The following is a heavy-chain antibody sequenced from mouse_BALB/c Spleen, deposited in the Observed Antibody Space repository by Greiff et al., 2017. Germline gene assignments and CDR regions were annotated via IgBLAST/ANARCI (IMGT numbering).Heavy chain of an antibody. CDR1: GFTFTDYY. Sequence: EVQRVESGGGLVQPGGSLRLSCATSGFTFTDYYMSWVRQPPGKALEWLGFIRNKANGYTTEYSASVKGRFTISRDNSHSILYLQMNTLRAEDSATYYCARDMGNYYYAMDYWGQGTSVTVSS. CDR3: ARDMGNYYYAMDY. J-gene: IGHJ4*01. D-gene: IGHD2-1*01. CDR2: IRNKANGYTT. V-gene: IGHV7-3*02.